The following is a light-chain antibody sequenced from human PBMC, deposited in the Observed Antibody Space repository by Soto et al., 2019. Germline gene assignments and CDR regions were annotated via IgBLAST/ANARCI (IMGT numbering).Light chain of an antibody. Sequence: DIQITQSPSTLSRSVSERFTITCLASQSISSWLAWYQQKPGKAPKLLIYAASSLQSGVPSRFSGSGSGTDFTLTISSLQPEDFATYYCQQSYSTPITFGQGTRLEIK. V-gene: IGKV1-39*01. CDR3: QQSYSTPIT. J-gene: IGKJ5*01. CDR1: QSISSW. CDR2: AAS.